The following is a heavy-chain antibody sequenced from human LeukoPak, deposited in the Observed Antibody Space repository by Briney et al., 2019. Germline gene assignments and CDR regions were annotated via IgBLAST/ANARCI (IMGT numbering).Heavy chain of an antibody. Sequence: GGSLRLSCAASGFTFSSHSMNWVRQAPGKGLEWVSGINWNGGSTGYADSVKGRFTISRDNAKNSLYLQMNSLRAEDTALYHCARNGGSGSYYQYYYYYMDVWGKGTTVTISS. J-gene: IGHJ6*03. CDR3: ARNGGSGSYYQYYYYYMDV. CDR2: INWNGGST. CDR1: GFTFSSHS. D-gene: IGHD3-10*01. V-gene: IGHV3-20*01.